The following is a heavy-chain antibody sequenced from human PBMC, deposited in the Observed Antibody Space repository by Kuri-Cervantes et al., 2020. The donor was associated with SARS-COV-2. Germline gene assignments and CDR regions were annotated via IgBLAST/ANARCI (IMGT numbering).Heavy chain of an antibody. CDR1: GGSISSGSYY. Sequence: SCTVSGGSISSGSYYWSWIRQPAGKGLEWNGRIYTSGSTNYNPSLKSRVTISVDTSRNQFSLNLRSVTVADTGVYYCATHPKELRIVVVNWFDPWGPGTLVTVSS. V-gene: IGHV4-61*02. CDR2: IYTSGST. CDR3: ATHPKELRIVVVNWFDP. J-gene: IGHJ5*02. D-gene: IGHD3-22*01.